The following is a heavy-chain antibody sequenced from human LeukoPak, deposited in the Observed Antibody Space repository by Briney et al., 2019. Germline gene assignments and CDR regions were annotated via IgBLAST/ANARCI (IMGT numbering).Heavy chain of an antibody. V-gene: IGHV3-21*01. J-gene: IGHJ5*02. CDR2: ISSSSSYI. Sequence: GGSLRLSCAASGFTFSDWTMNWIRQAPGKGLEWVSSISSSSSYIYYADSVKGRFTISRDNTKNSLYLQMNSLRPEDTAVYYCNLLTMIVVGHLTSSTPWGQGTLVTVSS. CDR1: GFTFSDWT. D-gene: IGHD3-22*01. CDR3: NLLTMIVVGHLTSSTP.